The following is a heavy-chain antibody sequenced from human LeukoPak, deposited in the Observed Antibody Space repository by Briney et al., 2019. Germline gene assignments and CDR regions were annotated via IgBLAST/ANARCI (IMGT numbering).Heavy chain of an antibody. CDR3: ARPLNRYCSGGSCYSETLLFPESSPPDAFDI. J-gene: IGHJ3*02. Sequence: GGSLRLSCAASGFTFSSYSMNWVRQAPGKGLEWVPSIIIIISNIYYPDSGKGRFTISRDNAKNSLYLQMNSLRAEDTAVYYCARPLNRYCSGGSCYSETLLFPESSPPDAFDIWGQGTMVTVSS. V-gene: IGHV3-21*01. D-gene: IGHD2-15*01. CDR2: IIIIISNI. CDR1: GFTFSSYS.